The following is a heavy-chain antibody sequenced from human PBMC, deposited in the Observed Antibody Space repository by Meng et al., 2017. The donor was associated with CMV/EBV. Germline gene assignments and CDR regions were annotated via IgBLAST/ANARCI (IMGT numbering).Heavy chain of an antibody. CDR3: ARGHGGIFGVVIGGDWFDP. V-gene: IGHV4-39*07. CDR2: IYYSGST. Sequence: SETLSLTCTVSGGSISSSSYYWGWIHQPPGKGLEWIGSIYYSGSTYYNPSLKSRVTISVDTSKNQFSLKLSSVTAADTAVYYCARGHGGIFGVVIGGDWFDPWGQGTLVTVSS. J-gene: IGHJ5*02. D-gene: IGHD3-3*01. CDR1: GGSISSSSYY.